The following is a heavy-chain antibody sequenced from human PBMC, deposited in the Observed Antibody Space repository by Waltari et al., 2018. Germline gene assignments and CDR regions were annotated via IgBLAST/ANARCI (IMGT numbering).Heavy chain of an antibody. CDR3: ARGVYDSSGYLFDY. Sequence: QVQLVQSGAEVKKPGASVKVSCKASEYTFTSYAINWVRQATGQGLEWMGWMNPNSGNTGYAQKFQGRVTMTRNTSMSTAYMELSSLRSDDTAVYYCARGVYDSSGYLFDYWGQGTLVTVSS. V-gene: IGHV1-8*01. CDR2: MNPNSGNT. J-gene: IGHJ4*02. CDR1: EYTFTSYA. D-gene: IGHD3-22*01.